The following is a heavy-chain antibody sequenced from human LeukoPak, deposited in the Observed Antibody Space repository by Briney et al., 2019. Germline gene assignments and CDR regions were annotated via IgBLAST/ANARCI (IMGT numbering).Heavy chain of an antibody. Sequence: GESLKISCKGSGYSLTSYWIGWVRQMPGKGLEWMGIIYPGDSDTRYSPSFQGQVTISADKSISTAYLQWSSLKASDTAMYYCARCLSGHMTTAKDYYYYYMDVWGKGTTVTASS. D-gene: IGHD4-11*01. CDR2: IYPGDSDT. V-gene: IGHV5-51*01. CDR1: GYSLTSYW. J-gene: IGHJ6*03. CDR3: ARCLSGHMTTAKDYYYYYMDV.